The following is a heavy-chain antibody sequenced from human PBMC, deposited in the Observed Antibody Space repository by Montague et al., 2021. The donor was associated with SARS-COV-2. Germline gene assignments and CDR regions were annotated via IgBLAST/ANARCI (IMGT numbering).Heavy chain of an antibody. D-gene: IGHD6-25*01. V-gene: IGHV3-15*01. J-gene: IGHJ4*03. CDR1: GFTFSRAW. Sequence: SLRLSCAASGFTFSRAWMTWVRQAPGKGLEYVGHIKAKINGETTDFAAPVKARFTISRDDSENALSLQMNSLETEDTGVYFFVSSSGYAQPLVMWGQGTVVTVSS. CDR3: VSSSGYAQPLVM. CDR2: IKAKINGETT.